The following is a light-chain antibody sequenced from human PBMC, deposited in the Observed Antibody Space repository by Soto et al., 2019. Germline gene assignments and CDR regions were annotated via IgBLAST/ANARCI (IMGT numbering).Light chain of an antibody. CDR2: RAS. CDR1: QHVSSN. V-gene: IGKV3-15*01. CDR3: QQYNNWPYT. J-gene: IGKJ2*01. Sequence: EIVMTQSPSTLSVSPGGSATLSCRASQHVSSNLAWYRQKPGQAPTLLIYRASTRATGIPARFSGSGSGTEFTLTISSLQSEDSAVYYCQQYNNWPYTFGQGTKLEIK.